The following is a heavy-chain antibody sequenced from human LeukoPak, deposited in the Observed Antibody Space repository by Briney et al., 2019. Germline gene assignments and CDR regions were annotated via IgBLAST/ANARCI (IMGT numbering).Heavy chain of an antibody. Sequence: GASVKVSCKASGYTFTTYYMHWVRQAPGQGLEWMGIINPSGGSTSYAQKFQGRVTMTRDMSTSTVYMELSSLRSEDTAVYYCARLGYSSGWYEGGNYWGQGTLVTVSS. J-gene: IGHJ4*02. V-gene: IGHV1-46*01. CDR1: GYTFTTYY. CDR2: INPSGGST. CDR3: ARLGYSSGWYEGGNY. D-gene: IGHD6-19*01.